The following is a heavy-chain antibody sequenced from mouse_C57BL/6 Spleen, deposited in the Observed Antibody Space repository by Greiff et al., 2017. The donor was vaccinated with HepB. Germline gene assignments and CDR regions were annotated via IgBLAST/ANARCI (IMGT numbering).Heavy chain of an antibody. D-gene: IGHD2-3*01. J-gene: IGHJ3*01. Sequence: VQLQQSGPELVKPGASVKISCKASGYAFSSSWMNWVKQRPGKGLEWIGRIYPGDGDTNYNGKFKGKATLTADKSSSTAYMQLSSLTSEDSAVYFCARGWDGYYVRFAYWGQGTLVTVSA. V-gene: IGHV1-82*01. CDR3: ARGWDGYYVRFAY. CDR1: GYAFSSSW. CDR2: IYPGDGDT.